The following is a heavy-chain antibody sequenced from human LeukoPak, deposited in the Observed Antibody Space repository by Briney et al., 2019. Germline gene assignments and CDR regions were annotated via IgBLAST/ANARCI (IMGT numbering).Heavy chain of an antibody. CDR3: AKDPSYSSKRVEAFDI. D-gene: IGHD5-24*01. Sequence: PGGSLRLSCAASGFTFSSYAMSWVRQAPGKGLEWVSAISGSGGSTYYADSVKGRFTISRDNSKNTLYLQMNSLRAEDTAVYYCAKDPSYSSKRVEAFDIWGQGTMVTVSS. CDR1: GFTFSSYA. J-gene: IGHJ3*02. CDR2: ISGSGGST. V-gene: IGHV3-23*01.